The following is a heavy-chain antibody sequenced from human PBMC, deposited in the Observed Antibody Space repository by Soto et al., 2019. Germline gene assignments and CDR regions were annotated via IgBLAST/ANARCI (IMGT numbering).Heavy chain of an antibody. V-gene: IGHV1-69*13. CDR2: IIPIFGTA. J-gene: IGHJ6*02. CDR3: AVCGGDCYRYYYYGMDV. CDR1: GGTFSSYA. Sequence: SVKVSCKASGGTFSSYAISWVRQAPGQGLEWMGGIIPIFGTANYAQKFQGRVTITADESTSTAYMELSSLRSEDTAVYYCAVCGGDCYRYYYYGMDVWGQGTTVTVSS. D-gene: IGHD2-21*02.